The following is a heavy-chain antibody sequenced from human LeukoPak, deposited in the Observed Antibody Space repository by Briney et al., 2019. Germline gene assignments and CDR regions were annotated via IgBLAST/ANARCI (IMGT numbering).Heavy chain of an antibody. D-gene: IGHD2-2*01. J-gene: IGHJ6*03. V-gene: IGHV1-69*05. CDR3: ARGGDVQYCSSTSCYYYYMDV. CDR2: IIPIFGTA. Sequence: ASVKVSCKASGGTFSSYAISWVRQAPGQGLEWMGGIIPIFGTANYAQKFQGGVTITTDESTSTAYMELSSLRSEDTAVYYCARGGDVQYCSSTSCYYYYMDVWGKGTTVTVSS. CDR1: GGTFSSYA.